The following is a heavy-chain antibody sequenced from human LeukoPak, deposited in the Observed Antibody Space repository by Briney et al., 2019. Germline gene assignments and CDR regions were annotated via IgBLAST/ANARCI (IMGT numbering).Heavy chain of an antibody. CDR1: GGSISSHY. Sequence: MSSETLSLTCNVSGGSISSHYWSWIRQPPGKGLEWIGYIYYNGSTNYNPSLKSRVTISVDTSKNQFSLKMTSVTAADTAVYYCARELSSISWHDGFDIWGQGTMVTVSS. CDR2: IYYNGST. J-gene: IGHJ3*02. CDR3: ARELSSISWHDGFDI. D-gene: IGHD2-2*01. V-gene: IGHV4-59*11.